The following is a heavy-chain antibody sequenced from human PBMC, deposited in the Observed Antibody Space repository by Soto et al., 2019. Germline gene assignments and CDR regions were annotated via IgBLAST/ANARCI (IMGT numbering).Heavy chain of an antibody. Sequence: SETLSLTCTFSVGSISIGGSYWGWIRQPPGKGLEWIGYIYYSGNTYFNPSLKSRVTLSVDTSKNQFSLNLSSVTAADTAVYYCVRYCSTTKCPFDYWGQGTMVTVSS. CDR2: IYYSGNT. V-gene: IGHV4-30-4*01. J-gene: IGHJ4*02. D-gene: IGHD2-2*01. CDR3: VRYCSTTKCPFDY. CDR1: VGSISIGGSY.